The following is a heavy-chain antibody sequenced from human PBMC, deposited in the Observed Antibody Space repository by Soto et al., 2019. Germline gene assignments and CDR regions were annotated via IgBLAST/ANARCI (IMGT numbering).Heavy chain of an antibody. V-gene: IGHV6-1*01. CDR1: GDSVSSNSAA. J-gene: IGHJ6*02. CDR2: TYYRSKWYN. D-gene: IGHD6-13*01. Sequence: PSQTLSLTCVISGDSVSSNSAAWNWIRQSPSRGLEWLGRTYYRSKWYNDYAVSVKSRITINPDTSKNQFSLQLNSVTPEDTAVYYCARVGAQYSSSWYEGVYYYYGMDVWGQGTTVTVSS. CDR3: ARVGAQYSSSWYEGVYYYYGMDV.